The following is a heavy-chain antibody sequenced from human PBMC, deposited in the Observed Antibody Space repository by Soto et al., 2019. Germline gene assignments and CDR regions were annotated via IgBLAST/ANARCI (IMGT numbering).Heavy chain of an antibody. CDR3: ARAFYGVDL. V-gene: IGHV4-30-2*06. J-gene: IGHJ6*02. CDR1: GGSITSGGYS. CDR2: IYQSGSA. Sequence: PSETLSLTCTVSGGSITSGGYSWSWIRQSPGQGLEWTGYIYQSGSAFYNPSLKTRATILVDRSKNQFSLNLTSVTAADAAVYYCARAFYGVDLWGQGTTVTVSS.